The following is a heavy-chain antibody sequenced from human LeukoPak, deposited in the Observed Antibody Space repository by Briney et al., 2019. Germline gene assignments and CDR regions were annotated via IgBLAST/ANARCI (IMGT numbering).Heavy chain of an antibody. CDR2: ISAYNGNT. CDR3: ARGLHGDYEFEAKNWYFDL. CDR1: GYTFTSYG. D-gene: IGHD4-17*01. J-gene: IGHJ2*01. Sequence: ASVKVSCKASGYTFTSYGISWVRQAPGQGLEWMGWISAYNGNTNYAQKLQGRVTMTTDTSTSTAYMELRSLRSDDTAVYYCARGLHGDYEFEAKNWYFDLWGRGTLVTVSS. V-gene: IGHV1-18*01.